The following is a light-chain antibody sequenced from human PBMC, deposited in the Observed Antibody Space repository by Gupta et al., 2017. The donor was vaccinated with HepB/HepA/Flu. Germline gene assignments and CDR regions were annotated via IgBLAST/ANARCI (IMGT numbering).Light chain of an antibody. CDR1: DIGIKS. Sequence: SYVLIQPPAVSVAPGKTATITCEGRDIGIKSVHWYQQKPGQAPIMVVFEDFDRPSGIPERFSGSNSANTANLTINTVEAGDEADYYCQVWDRDSDHVVFGGGTKLSVL. CDR3: QVWDRDSDHVV. V-gene: IGLV3-21*03. J-gene: IGLJ2*01. CDR2: EDF.